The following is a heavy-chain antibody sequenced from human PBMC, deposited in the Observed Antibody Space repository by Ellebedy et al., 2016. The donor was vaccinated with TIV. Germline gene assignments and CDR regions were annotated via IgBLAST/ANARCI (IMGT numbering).Heavy chain of an antibody. V-gene: IGHV5-51*01. CDR3: ASYYGSGSYYADAFDI. J-gene: IGHJ3*02. CDR1: GYSFTSYW. Sequence: GESMKISCKGSGYSFTSYWTGWVRQMPGNGLEWLGLIYPGDSDTRYSPSFQGQVTISADKSISTAYLQWSSLKASDTAMYYCASYYGSGSYYADAFDIWGQGTMVTVSS. D-gene: IGHD3-10*01. CDR2: IYPGDSDT.